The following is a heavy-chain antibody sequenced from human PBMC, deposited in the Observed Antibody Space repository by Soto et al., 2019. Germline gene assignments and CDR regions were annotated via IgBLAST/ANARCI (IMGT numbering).Heavy chain of an antibody. CDR2: IFHGGST. CDR1: GAPITWGDYS. D-gene: IGHD2-2*01. V-gene: IGHV4-30-2*01. J-gene: IGHJ5*02. Sequence: PSETLSLTCALSGAPITWGDYSWNWIRQPPGKGLEWIGYIFHGGSTYYNPSLRSRVTISVDRSRTQFSLKMSSVTAADTAVYYCARGRVVVPAAVMFNCLDPWGQGALVTVPQ. CDR3: ARGRVVVPAAVMFNCLDP.